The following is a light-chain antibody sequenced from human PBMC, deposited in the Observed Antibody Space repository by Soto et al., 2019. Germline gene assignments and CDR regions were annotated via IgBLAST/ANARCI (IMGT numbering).Light chain of an antibody. Sequence: EIVLTQSPATLSLSPGERATLSCRASQSISSYLAWYQQKPGQAPRLLIYDASNRATGIPARFSGSGSGTDFTLTISSLEPEDFAVYYCQQRSIWPRGFGGGTKVEIK. V-gene: IGKV3-11*01. CDR1: QSISSY. CDR2: DAS. J-gene: IGKJ4*01. CDR3: QQRSIWPRG.